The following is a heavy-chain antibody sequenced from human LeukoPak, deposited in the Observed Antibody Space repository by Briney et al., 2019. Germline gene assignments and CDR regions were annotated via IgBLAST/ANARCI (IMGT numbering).Heavy chain of an antibody. CDR1: VCTFSNYA. D-gene: IGHD1-26*01. J-gene: IGHJ4*02. CDR3: ARVSGSYFGSNFDY. V-gene: IGHV1-69*06. CDR2: IIPIFGTA. Sequence: ASVTVSCKASVCTFSNYAISWVRQAPGQGREWMGRIIPIFGTANYAQKFQGRVTITAHKSTSTAYMELSSLRSEDTAVYYCARVSGSYFGSNFDYWGQGTLVTVSS.